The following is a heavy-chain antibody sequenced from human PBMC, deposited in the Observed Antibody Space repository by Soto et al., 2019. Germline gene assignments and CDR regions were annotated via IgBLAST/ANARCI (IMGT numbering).Heavy chain of an antibody. CDR2: IGTAGDT. CDR3: VRDTTGFGYFDS. CDR1: GFTFSSYD. V-gene: IGHV3-13*01. Sequence: EVQLVESGGGLVQPGGSLRLSCAASGFTFSSYDMHWVRQASGKGLEWVSVIGTAGDTYYSGSVKGRFTISRDSLTTSLYLQMNSLRAGDTAVYYCVRDTTGFGYFDSWGQGTLVTVS. D-gene: IGHD1-1*01. J-gene: IGHJ4*02.